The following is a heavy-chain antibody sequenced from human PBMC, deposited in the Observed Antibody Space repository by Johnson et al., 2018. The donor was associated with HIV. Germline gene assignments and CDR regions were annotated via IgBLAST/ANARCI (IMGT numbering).Heavy chain of an antibody. CDR1: KSRGSKEE. CDR2: SSGSEGGT. D-gene: IGHD6-13*01. J-gene: IGHJ3*02. CDR3: AKGGSSNDAFDI. Sequence: VQLVESGGGLVKRGGEERGEWGEEKSRGSKEERRGGREEQGKGGEWEGRSSGSEGGTYSGVLGKGRFTISTDNSNNTLYLQMNSLRAEDTAVYYCAKGGSSNDAFDIWGQGTMVTVSS. V-gene: IGHV3-23*02.